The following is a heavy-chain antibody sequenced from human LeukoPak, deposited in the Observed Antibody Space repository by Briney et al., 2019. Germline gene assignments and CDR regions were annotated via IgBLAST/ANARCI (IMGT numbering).Heavy chain of an antibody. CDR2: IYYSGST. CDR3: ARETRNYYDSSGYYADNWFDP. J-gene: IGHJ5*02. CDR1: GGSISSHC. V-gene: IGHV4-59*11. D-gene: IGHD3-22*01. Sequence: SETLSLTCTVSGGSISSHCWSWIRQPPGKGLEWIGYIYYSGSTNYNPSLKSRVTISVDTSKNQFSPKLSSVTAADTAVYYCARETRNYYDSSGYYADNWFDPWGQGTLVTVSS.